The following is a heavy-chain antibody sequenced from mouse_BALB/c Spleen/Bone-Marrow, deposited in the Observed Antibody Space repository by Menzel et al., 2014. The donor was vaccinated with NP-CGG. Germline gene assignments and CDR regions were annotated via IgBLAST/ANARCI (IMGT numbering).Heavy chain of an antibody. CDR1: GFSLTSYG. Sequence: QVHVKQSGPGLVQPSQSPSITCTVSGFSLTSYGVHWVRQSPGKGLEWLGAIWNGGGSDHNAAFISRLSITKDNSKSQVFFKMFSLQVDDTAIYYCARTSNYVDFDYWGQGTTLTVSS. CDR2: IWNGGGS. V-gene: IGHV2-4-1*01. D-gene: IGHD2-5*01. J-gene: IGHJ2*01. CDR3: ARTSNYVDFDY.